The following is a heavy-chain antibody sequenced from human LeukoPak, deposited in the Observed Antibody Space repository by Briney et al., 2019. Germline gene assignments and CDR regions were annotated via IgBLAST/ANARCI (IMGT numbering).Heavy chain of an antibody. CDR2: ISGSGGST. V-gene: IGHV3-23*01. D-gene: IGHD1-1*01. CDR3: ARDLTANWSFDY. Sequence: GGSLRLSCAASGFTVSSTYMSWVRQAPGKGLEWVSAISGSGGSTYYAGSVRGRFAISRDNSENTLYLQMNSLRTEDTAVYYCARDLTANWSFDYCGQGTLVTVSS. CDR1: GFTVSSTY. J-gene: IGHJ4*02.